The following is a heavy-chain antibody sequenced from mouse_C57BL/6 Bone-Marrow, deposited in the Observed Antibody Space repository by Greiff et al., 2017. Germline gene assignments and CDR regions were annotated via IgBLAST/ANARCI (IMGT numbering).Heavy chain of an antibody. CDR3: ARGDYGSSTGAY. CDR1: GFTFSSYG. J-gene: IGHJ3*01. D-gene: IGHD1-1*01. V-gene: IGHV5-6*01. CDR2: ISSGGSYP. Sequence: EVQVVESGGDLVKPGGSLKLSCAASGFTFSSYGMSWVRQTPDKRLEWVATISSGGSYPYYPDSVKGRFTISRDNAKNTLYLQMSSLKSEDTAMYYCARGDYGSSTGAYWGQGTLVTVSA.